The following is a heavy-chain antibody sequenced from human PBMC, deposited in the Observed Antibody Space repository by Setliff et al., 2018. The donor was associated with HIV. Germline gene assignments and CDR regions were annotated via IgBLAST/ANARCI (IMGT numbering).Heavy chain of an antibody. CDR2: ISTYNGHT. CDR1: GFTFTTYG. J-gene: IGHJ6*02. Sequence: GASVKVSCKTSGFTFTTYGISWVRQAPGQGLEWMGWISTYNGHTNYPQKLQGRVTMTTDTSTSTVYMELRSLRSDDTAVYYCARLGSGWSDSYYYAMDVWGQGTTVTSP. CDR3: ARLGSGWSDSYYYAMDV. D-gene: IGHD6-19*01. V-gene: IGHV1-18*01.